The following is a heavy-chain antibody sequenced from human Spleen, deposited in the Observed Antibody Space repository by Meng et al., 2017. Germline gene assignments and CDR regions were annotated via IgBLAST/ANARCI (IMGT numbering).Heavy chain of an antibody. CDR3: ARALLAYYYDSSGWF. Sequence: GGSLRLSCAASGFTFSSYEMNWVRQAPGKGLEWVSYISSSGSTIYYADSVKGRFTISRDNAKNSLYLQMNSLRAEVTAVYYCARALLAYYYDSSGWFWGQGTLVTVSS. CDR2: ISSSGSTI. CDR1: GFTFSSYE. D-gene: IGHD3-22*01. V-gene: IGHV3-48*03. J-gene: IGHJ4*02.